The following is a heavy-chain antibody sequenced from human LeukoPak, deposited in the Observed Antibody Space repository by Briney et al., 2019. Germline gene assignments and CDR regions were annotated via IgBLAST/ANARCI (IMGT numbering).Heavy chain of an antibody. V-gene: IGHV5-51*07. Sequence: GASLQISCKPSGYSFANYWIGWVHQLPGKGLEWMGIIYPGDSDTRYSPSFQGQVTMSVDKSISTAYLQWNSLKASDTAMYYCARHDYGDWGQGTLVTVSS. J-gene: IGHJ4*02. CDR2: IYPGDSDT. D-gene: IGHD4-17*01. CDR3: ARHDYGD. CDR1: GYSFANYW.